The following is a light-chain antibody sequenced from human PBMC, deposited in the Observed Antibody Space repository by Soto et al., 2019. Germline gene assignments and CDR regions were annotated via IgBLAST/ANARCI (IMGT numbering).Light chain of an antibody. CDR1: QNIDTY. Sequence: DIHMNQSPSTRSASVVDRVTISCLTSQNIDTYLQWYQQKSGKAPRLLIYAAANLQSGVPSYFSGSGSGTDFTLTITSLQPDDSATYFCQQTYITPHTCGGGTKVDIK. CDR3: QQTYITPHT. CDR2: AAA. J-gene: IGKJ4*01. V-gene: IGKV1-39*01.